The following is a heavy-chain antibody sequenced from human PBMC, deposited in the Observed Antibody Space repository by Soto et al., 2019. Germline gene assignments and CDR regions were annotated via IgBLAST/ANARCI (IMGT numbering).Heavy chain of an antibody. CDR2: ISHTGKT. V-gene: IGHV4-59*02. CDR1: GGPVMNYY. CDR3: ARETWNTHGRHFRLEP. J-gene: IGHJ5*02. Sequence: PSETLSLTCIVSGGPVMNYYWTWIRQTPGKGLEWIGDISHTGKTNYNPSLESRVTIAVDLSENQFSLKLRSVTAADSALYFCARETWNTHGRHFRLEPWGQGTLVTVSS. D-gene: IGHD1-1*01.